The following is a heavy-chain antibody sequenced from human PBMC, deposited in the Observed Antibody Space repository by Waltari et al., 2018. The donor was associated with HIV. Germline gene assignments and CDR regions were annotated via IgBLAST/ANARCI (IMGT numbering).Heavy chain of an antibody. CDR2: IWYDGSNK. V-gene: IGHV3-33*01. CDR3: ARDYDFWSGAFYGMDV. CDR1: GFTFSSYG. D-gene: IGHD3-3*01. Sequence: VQLVESGGGVVQPGRSLRLSCAASGFTFSSYGMHWVRQAPGKGLEWVAVIWYDGSNKYYADSVKGRFTSSRDNSKNTLYLQMNSLRAEDTAVYYCARDYDFWSGAFYGMDVWGQGTTVTVSS. J-gene: IGHJ6*02.